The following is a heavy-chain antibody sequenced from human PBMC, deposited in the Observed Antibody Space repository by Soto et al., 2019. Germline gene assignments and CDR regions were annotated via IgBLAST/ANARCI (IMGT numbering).Heavy chain of an antibody. Sequence: QVQLQESGPGLVKPSQTLSLTCTVSGGSISSGGTGSYWTWIRQLPGKGLEWIGYIYYTGNTYYNXSXKXXPTISIDTSENQFSLKLTSVTAADTAVYFCASGHDAYKVRSWGQGTLVTVSS. CDR3: ASGHDAYKVRS. D-gene: IGHD1-1*01. J-gene: IGHJ5*02. CDR2: IYYTGNT. V-gene: IGHV4-31*03. CDR1: GGSISSGGTGSY.